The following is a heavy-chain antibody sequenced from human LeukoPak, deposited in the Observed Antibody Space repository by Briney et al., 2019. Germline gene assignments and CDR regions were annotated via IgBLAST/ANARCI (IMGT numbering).Heavy chain of an antibody. CDR3: AKVRPPYGDYPYYYYYMDV. Sequence: GGSLRLSRAASGFTFSSYSMNWVRQAPGKGLEWVSYISSSSSTIYYADSVKGRFTISRDNSKNTLYLQMNSLRAEDTAVYYCAKVRPPYGDYPYYYYYMDVWGKGTTVTISS. CDR1: GFTFSSYS. V-gene: IGHV3-48*01. D-gene: IGHD4-17*01. J-gene: IGHJ6*03. CDR2: ISSSSSTI.